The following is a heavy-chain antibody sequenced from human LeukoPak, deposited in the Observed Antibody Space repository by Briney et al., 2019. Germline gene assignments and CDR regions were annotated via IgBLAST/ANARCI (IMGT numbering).Heavy chain of an antibody. Sequence: ASVKVSCKASGYTFTGYYMHWVRQAPGQGLEWMGRINPNSGGTNYAQKFQGRVTMTRDTSISTAYMELSRLRSDDTAVYYCARGGDSSSWRFDPWGLGTLVTVSS. V-gene: IGHV1-2*06. D-gene: IGHD6-13*01. CDR2: INPNSGGT. CDR1: GYTFTGYY. J-gene: IGHJ5*02. CDR3: ARGGDSSSWRFDP.